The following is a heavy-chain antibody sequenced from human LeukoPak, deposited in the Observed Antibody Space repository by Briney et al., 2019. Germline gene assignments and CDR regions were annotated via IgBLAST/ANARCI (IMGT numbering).Heavy chain of an antibody. CDR1: GYTFTNYG. V-gene: IGHV1-18*01. CDR3: ARDDNLEQLVFGGVWFDP. CDR2: ISAYNGNT. D-gene: IGHD6-6*01. Sequence: GASVKVSCKASGYTFTNYGISWVRQAPGQGLEWMGRISAYNGNTNYVQKLQGRVTMTTDTSTNTACMELRSLGSDDTAVYYCARDDNLEQLVFGGVWFDPWGQGTLVTVSS. J-gene: IGHJ5*02.